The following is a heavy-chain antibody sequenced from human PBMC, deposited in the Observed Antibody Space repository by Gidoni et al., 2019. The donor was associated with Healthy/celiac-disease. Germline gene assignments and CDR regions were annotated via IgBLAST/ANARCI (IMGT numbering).Heavy chain of an antibody. CDR3: ASGLYCGGDCYHYVY. J-gene: IGHJ4*02. CDR1: GGTFSSYA. Sequence: QVQLVQSGAEVKKPVSSVKVSCKASGGTFSSYAISWVRQAPGQGLEGMGGIIPIFGTANYAQKFQGRVTITADESTSTAYMELSSLRSEDTAVYYCASGLYCGGDCYHYVYWGQGTLVTVSS. V-gene: IGHV1-69*01. D-gene: IGHD2-21*02. CDR2: IIPIFGTA.